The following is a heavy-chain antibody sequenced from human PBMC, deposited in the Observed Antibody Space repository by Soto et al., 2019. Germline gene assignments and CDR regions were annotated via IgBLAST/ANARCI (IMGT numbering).Heavy chain of an antibody. J-gene: IGHJ3*02. V-gene: IGHV6-1*01. Sequence: PSQTLSLTCAMSVDSVSSNSAAWNWVRQSPSRGLEWLGRTYYRSKWKTDYAVSVRGRITINPDTSKNQFSLQLNSVTPGDTAVYYCAPADVIHIWGRATMVTVPS. CDR1: VDSVSSNSAA. CDR2: TYYRSKWKT. CDR3: APADVIHI.